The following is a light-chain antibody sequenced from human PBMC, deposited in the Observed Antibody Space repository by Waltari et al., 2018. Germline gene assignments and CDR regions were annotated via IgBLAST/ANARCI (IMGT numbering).Light chain of an antibody. CDR3: QSYDSSLSGSV. CDR2: GNS. CDR1: SSNIGAGYD. Sequence: QSVLTQPPSVSGAPGQRVTISCTGSSSNIGAGYDVHWYQQLPGTAPKLLIYGNSKQPSWVPDLLSGSKSGTSASLAITGLQAEDEADYYCQSYDSSLSGSVFGGGTKLTVL. J-gene: IGLJ2*01. V-gene: IGLV1-40*01.